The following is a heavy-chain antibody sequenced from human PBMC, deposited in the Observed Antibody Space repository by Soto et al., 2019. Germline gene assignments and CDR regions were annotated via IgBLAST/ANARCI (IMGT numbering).Heavy chain of an antibody. CDR3: SKMMLLYDILTGYLDAFDI. Sequence: DSVKVSCQASGYTFTSYGISWVRQAPGQGLEWMGWISAYNGNTNYAQKLQGSVTMTTDTSTSTAYMELRSLRSYDTAVYYCSKMMLLYDILTGYLDAFDIWGQGTMVTVSS. CDR2: ISAYNGNT. D-gene: IGHD3-9*01. V-gene: IGHV1-18*01. CDR1: GYTFTSYG. J-gene: IGHJ3*02.